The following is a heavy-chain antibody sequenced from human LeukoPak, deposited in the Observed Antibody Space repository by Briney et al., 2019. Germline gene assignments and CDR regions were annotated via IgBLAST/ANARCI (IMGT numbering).Heavy chain of an antibody. CDR2: IYYSGST. CDR3: ARIAYYYDSSGYHYFDY. V-gene: IGHV4-59*01. D-gene: IGHD3-22*01. Sequence: PSETLSLTCTVSGGSISSYYWSWIRQPPGKGLEWIGYIYYSGSTNYNPSLKSRVTISADTSKNQFSLKLSSVTAADTAVYYCARIAYYYDSSGYHYFDYWGQGTLVTVSS. J-gene: IGHJ4*02. CDR1: GGSISSYY.